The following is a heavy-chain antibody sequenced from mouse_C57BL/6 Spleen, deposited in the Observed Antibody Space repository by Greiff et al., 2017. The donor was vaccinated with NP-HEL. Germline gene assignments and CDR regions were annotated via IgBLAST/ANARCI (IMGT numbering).Heavy chain of an antibody. J-gene: IGHJ3*01. V-gene: IGHV5-17*01. D-gene: IGHD1-1*01. CDR1: GFTFSDYG. CDR3: ARDYYGSSQFAY. CDR2: ISSGSSTI. Sequence: EVKLMESGGGLVKPGGSLKLSCAASGFTFSDYGMHWVRQAPEKGLEWVAYISSGSSTIYYADTVKGRFTISRDNAKNTLFLQMTSLRSEDTAMYYCARDYYGSSQFAYWGQGTLVTVSA.